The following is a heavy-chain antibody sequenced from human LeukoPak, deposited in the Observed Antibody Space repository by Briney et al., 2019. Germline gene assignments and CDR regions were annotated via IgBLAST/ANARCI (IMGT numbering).Heavy chain of an antibody. CDR1: GGSFSGYH. D-gene: IGHD3-16*02. CDR3: ARGAVPQYYDYVWGSYRYPTIFDY. Sequence: SEALSLTCAVYGGSFSGYHWSWLRQPPGKGLEWIGEINHSGSTNYNPSLKSRVTISVDTSKNQFSLKLSSVTAADTAVYYCARGAVPQYYDYVWGSYRYPTIFDYWGQGTLVTVSS. J-gene: IGHJ4*02. CDR2: INHSGST. V-gene: IGHV4-34*01.